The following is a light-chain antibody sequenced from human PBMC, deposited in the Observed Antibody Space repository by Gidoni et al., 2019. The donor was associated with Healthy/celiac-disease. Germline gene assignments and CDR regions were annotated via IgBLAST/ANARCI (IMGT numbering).Light chain of an antibody. V-gene: IGKV1D-8*01. Sequence: VIWLTQSPSLPSASTGDRVTISRRMRHSISRYLAWYQQKPGKAPELLIYAASTWQSGVPSRFSGSGSGTDFTLTISCLQSEDFATYYCQQYYSFPWTFGQGTKVEIK. J-gene: IGKJ1*01. CDR3: QQYYSFPWT. CDR1: HSISRY. CDR2: AAS.